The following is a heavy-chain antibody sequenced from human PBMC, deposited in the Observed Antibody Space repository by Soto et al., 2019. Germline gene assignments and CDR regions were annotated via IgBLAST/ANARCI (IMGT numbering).Heavy chain of an antibody. CDR3: ARDILTGYYYDLGGMDV. V-gene: IGHV1-2*02. J-gene: IGHJ6*02. CDR2: INPNSGGT. D-gene: IGHD3-9*01. CDR1: GYTFTGYY. Sequence: QVQLVQSGAEVKKPGASVKVSCKASGYTFTGYYMHWVRQAPGQGLEWMGWINPNSGGTNYAQKFQGRVTMTRDTSISTAYMELSRLRSDDTAVYYCARDILTGYYYDLGGMDVWGQGTTVTVSS.